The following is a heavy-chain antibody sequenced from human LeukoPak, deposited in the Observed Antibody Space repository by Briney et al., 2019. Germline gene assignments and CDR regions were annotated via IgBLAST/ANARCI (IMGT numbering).Heavy chain of an antibody. J-gene: IGHJ6*03. CDR1: GYTFTGYY. D-gene: IGHD3-10*01. Sequence: ASVKVSCKASGYTFTGYYMHWVRQAPGQGLEWMGWINPNSGGTNYAQKFQGRVTMTRDTSISTAYMELSSLRSEDTAVYYCATVTRGSEGHYYYYYYMDVWGKGTTVTISS. V-gene: IGHV1-2*02. CDR3: ATVTRGSEGHYYYYYYMDV. CDR2: INPNSGGT.